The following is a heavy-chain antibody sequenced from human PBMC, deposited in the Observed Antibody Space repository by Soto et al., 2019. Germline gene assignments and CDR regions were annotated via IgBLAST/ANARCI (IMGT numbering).Heavy chain of an antibody. CDR3: AKSARSSYYYGMDV. J-gene: IGHJ6*02. Sequence: VRLSCAASGFTFSSYGMHWVRQAPGKGLEWVAVISYDGSNKYYADSVKGRFTISRDNSKNTLYLQMNSLRAEDTAVYYCAKSARSSYYYGMDVWGQGTTVTVSS. CDR1: GFTFSSYG. CDR2: ISYDGSNK. V-gene: IGHV3-30*18. D-gene: IGHD6-13*01.